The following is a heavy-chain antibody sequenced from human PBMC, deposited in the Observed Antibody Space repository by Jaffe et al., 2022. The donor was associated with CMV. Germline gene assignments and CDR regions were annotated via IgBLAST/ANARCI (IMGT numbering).Heavy chain of an antibody. V-gene: IGHV4-34*01. Sequence: QVQLQQWGAGLLKPSETLSLTCAVYGGSFSGYYWSWIRQPPGKGLEWIGEINHSGSTNYNPSLKSRVTISVDTSKNQFSLKLSSVTAADTAVYYCARGHRQLMVYATQLYYYYYGMDVWGQGTTVTVSS. CDR1: GGSFSGYY. D-gene: IGHD2-8*01. CDR3: ARGHRQLMVYATQLYYYYYGMDV. J-gene: IGHJ6*02. CDR2: INHSGST.